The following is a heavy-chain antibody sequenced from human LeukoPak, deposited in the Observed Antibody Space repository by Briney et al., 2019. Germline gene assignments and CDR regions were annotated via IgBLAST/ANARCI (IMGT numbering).Heavy chain of an antibody. V-gene: IGHV4-34*01. Sequence: SETLSPTCAVHGGAFSGYYWGWIRQPPGRGLEGIGEIAHSGSTKYNPSLKSRVTISVDASKNQFSLKLTSVTAADTAVYYCARGGVVVPAAIEHNWFDPWGQGTLVTVSS. CDR2: IAHSGST. D-gene: IGHD2-2*01. CDR1: GGAFSGYY. CDR3: ARGGVVVPAAIEHNWFDP. J-gene: IGHJ5*02.